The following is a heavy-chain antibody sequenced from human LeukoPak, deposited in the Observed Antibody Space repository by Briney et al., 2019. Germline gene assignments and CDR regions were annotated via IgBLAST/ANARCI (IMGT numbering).Heavy chain of an antibody. J-gene: IGHJ4*02. CDR1: GFTFSSYW. V-gene: IGHV3-7*01. CDR3: ARDMIVAVIRGLWDY. Sequence: GGSLRLSCAGSGFTFSSYWMSWVRQAPGKGLEWVANIKQDGSEKHYVDSVKGRFTISRDNAKNSLYLQMNSLRAEDTAVYYCARDMIVAVIRGLWDYWGQGAPVTVSS. D-gene: IGHD3-22*01. CDR2: IKQDGSEK.